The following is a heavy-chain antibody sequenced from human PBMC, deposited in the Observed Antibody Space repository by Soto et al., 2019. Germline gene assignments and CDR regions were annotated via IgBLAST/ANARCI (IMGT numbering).Heavy chain of an antibody. CDR1: GYSITAGGYY. J-gene: IGHJ5*02. CDR3: ARMYSSGSGWFHP. Sequence: PSETLFLTCFVSGYSITAGGYYWSWIRHHPGKGLEWIGSFYSSGSIIYNPSLRSRVSISGDTSSNQFSMSLTSVTAADTARYYCARMYSSGSGWFHPWGQGTLVTVSS. CDR2: FYSSGSI. V-gene: IGHV4-31*03. D-gene: IGHD6-19*01.